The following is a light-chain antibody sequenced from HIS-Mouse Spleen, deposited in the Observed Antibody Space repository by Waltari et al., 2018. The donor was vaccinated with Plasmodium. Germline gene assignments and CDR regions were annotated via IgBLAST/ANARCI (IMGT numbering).Light chain of an antibody. CDR2: AAS. J-gene: IGKJ2*01. Sequence: AIQMTQSPSPLSASVGARVTLTCRASQGIRNDLGWYQQKPGKAPKLLISAASSLQSGVPSRFSGSGSGTDFTLTISSLQPEDFATYYCLQDYNYPYTFGQGTKLEIK. CDR3: LQDYNYPYT. V-gene: IGKV1-6*01. CDR1: QGIRND.